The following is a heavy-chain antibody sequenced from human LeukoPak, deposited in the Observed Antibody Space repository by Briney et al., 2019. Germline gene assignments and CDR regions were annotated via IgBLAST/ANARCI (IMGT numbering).Heavy chain of an antibody. D-gene: IGHD3-3*01. CDR2: IYYSGST. J-gene: IGHJ6*02. CDR3: ARDRRDFWSGYSYGMDV. V-gene: IGHV4-30-4*01. Sequence: SETLSLTCTVSGGSISSGDYYWSWIRQPPGKGLEWIGYIYYSGSTYYNPSLKSRVTISVDTSKNQSSLKLSSVTAADTAVYYCARDRRDFWSGYSYGMDVWGQGTTVTVSS. CDR1: GGSISSGDYY.